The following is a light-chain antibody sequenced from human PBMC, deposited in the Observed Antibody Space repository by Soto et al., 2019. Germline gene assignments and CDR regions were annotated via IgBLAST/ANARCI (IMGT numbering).Light chain of an antibody. CDR2: WAS. CDR1: QSLLFSSNNKNY. Sequence: DIVMTQSPDSLAVSLGERATINCKSSQSLLFSSNNKNYLAWYQQKPGQPPKLLISWASTRESGVPDRFSGSGSGTDFTLTISSLHAEDVAVYYCQHYYSLPPSFGQGTKLEI. J-gene: IGKJ2*01. CDR3: QHYYSLPPS. V-gene: IGKV4-1*01.